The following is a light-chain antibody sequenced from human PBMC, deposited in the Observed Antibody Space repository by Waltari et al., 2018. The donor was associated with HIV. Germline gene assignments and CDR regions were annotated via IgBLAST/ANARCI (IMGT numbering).Light chain of an antibody. CDR3: GTWDSSLSAGL. Sequence: QSVLTQPPSVSAAPGQKVTISCSGSSSNIGNNFVSWYQQLPGTAPKLLIYDNNKRPSGIPDRLSGSQSGTSATLGITGRQTGDEADYYCGTWDSSLSAGLFGGGTKLTVL. V-gene: IGLV1-51*01. CDR1: SSNIGNNF. CDR2: DNN. J-gene: IGLJ3*02.